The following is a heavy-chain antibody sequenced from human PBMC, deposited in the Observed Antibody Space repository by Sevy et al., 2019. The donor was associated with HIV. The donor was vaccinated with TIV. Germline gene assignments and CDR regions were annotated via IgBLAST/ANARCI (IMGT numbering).Heavy chain of an antibody. V-gene: IGHV3-23*01. J-gene: IGHJ4*02. CDR2: ISGSGGST. D-gene: IGHD6-19*01. CDR3: AKDRGGSSGWHNFDY. Sequence: GSLRLSCAASGFTFSSYAMSWVRQAPGKGLEWVSAISGSGGSTYYADSVKGRFTISRDNSKNTLYLQMNSLRAEDTAVYYCAKDRGGSSGWHNFDYWGQGTLVTVSS. CDR1: GFTFSSYA.